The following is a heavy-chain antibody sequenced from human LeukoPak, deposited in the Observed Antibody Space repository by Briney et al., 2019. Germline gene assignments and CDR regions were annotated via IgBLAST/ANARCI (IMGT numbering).Heavy chain of an antibody. V-gene: IGHV4-59*11. CDR1: GGSISNHY. Sequence: SETLSLTCIVSGGSISNHYWSWIRQPPGKGLEWIGYVYYSGTTNYNTSLKSRVTMSVDTSKNQFPLKLNSVTSADTAVYYCARGGWSLDLWGRGTLVTVSS. CDR2: VYYSGTT. CDR3: ARGGWSLDL. D-gene: IGHD1-26*01. J-gene: IGHJ2*01.